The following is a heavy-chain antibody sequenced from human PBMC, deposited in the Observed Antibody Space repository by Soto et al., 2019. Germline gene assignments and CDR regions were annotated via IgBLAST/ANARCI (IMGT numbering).Heavy chain of an antibody. CDR1: GFSLSSSGVG. V-gene: IGHV2-5*02. J-gene: IGHJ6*02. CDR3: AYRSGYCHFQTCNGSYAMDV. D-gene: IGHD2-15*01. CDR2: IYWDDDK. Sequence: QITLKESGPALVKPTQTLTLTCTFSGFSLSSSGVGVGWIRQPPGKALEWLALIYWDDDKWFSPSLNSRLTVTKDTSKNQVVLTMTKMAPVDTATYYCAYRSGYCHFQTCNGSYAMDVWGQGSTVTVS.